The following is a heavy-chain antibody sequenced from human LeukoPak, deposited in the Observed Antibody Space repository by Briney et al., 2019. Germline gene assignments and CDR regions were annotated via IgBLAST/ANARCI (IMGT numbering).Heavy chain of an antibody. J-gene: IGHJ4*02. CDR3: AKTSSYSSGWYDY. CDR2: IRYDGSNK. V-gene: IGHV3-30*02. Sequence: GGSLRLSRAASGFTFSSYGMHRGRQAPGKGVGGVAFIRYDGSNKYYADSVKGRFTISRDNSKNTLYLQMNSLRTEDTAVYYCAKTSSYSSGWYDYWGQGTLVTVSS. D-gene: IGHD6-19*01. CDR1: GFTFSSYG.